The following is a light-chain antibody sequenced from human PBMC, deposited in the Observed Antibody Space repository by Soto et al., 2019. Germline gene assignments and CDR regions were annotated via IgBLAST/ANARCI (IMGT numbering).Light chain of an antibody. CDR2: DAS. CDR1: QSVSSY. J-gene: IGKJ1*01. CDR3: QQRSSWPWT. Sequence: EIVLTQSTAALSLSPGERATLSCRASQSVSSYLVWYQQKPGQAPRLLIYDASNRATGIPARFSGSGSGTDFTLTISSLEPEDFAVYYCQQRSSWPWTFGQGTKVDI. V-gene: IGKV3-11*01.